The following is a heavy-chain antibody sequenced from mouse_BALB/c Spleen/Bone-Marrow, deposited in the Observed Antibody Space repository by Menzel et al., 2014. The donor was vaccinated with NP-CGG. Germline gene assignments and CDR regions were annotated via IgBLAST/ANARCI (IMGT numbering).Heavy chain of an antibody. D-gene: IGHD2-14*01. J-gene: IGHJ4*01. Sequence: VQQVESGAELVRPGVSVKISCKGSGYTFTDYAMHWVKQSHAKSLEWIGVISTYYGDASYNQKFKGKATMTVDKSSSTAYMELARLTSEDSAIYYCAREVRDDYAMDYWGQGTSVTVSS. CDR1: GYTFTDYA. CDR2: ISTYYGDA. CDR3: AREVRDDYAMDY. V-gene: IGHV1S137*01.